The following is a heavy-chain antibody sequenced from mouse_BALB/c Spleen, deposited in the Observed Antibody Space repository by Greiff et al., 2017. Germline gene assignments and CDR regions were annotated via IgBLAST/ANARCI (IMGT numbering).Heavy chain of an antibody. J-gene: IGHJ2*01. V-gene: IGHV1S127*01. CDR3: ARFEGSSAYFDY. CDR2: IDPSNSET. Sequence: VKLMESGPELVRPGASVKMSCKASGYTFTSYWMHWVKQRPGQGLEWIGMIDPSNSETRLNQKFKDKATLNVDKSSNTAYMQLSSLTSEDSAVHYCARFEGSSAYFDYWGQGTTLTVSS. D-gene: IGHD3-1*01. CDR1: GYTFTSYW.